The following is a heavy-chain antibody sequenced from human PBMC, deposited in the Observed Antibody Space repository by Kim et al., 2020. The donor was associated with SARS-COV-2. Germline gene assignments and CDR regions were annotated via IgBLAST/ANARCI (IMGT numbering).Heavy chain of an antibody. Sequence: YADSVKGRLTISIDNHKHTLYIQMNRLRAEDTAVYYCARVEAAGTYYCAYWGQGTLVTVSS. J-gene: IGHJ4*02. CDR3: ARVEAAGTYYCAY. V-gene: IGHV3-53*01. D-gene: IGHD6-13*01.